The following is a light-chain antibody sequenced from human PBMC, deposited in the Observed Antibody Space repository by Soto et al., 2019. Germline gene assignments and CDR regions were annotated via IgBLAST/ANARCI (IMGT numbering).Light chain of an antibody. CDR2: HAS. Sequence: ETVLSQSPSTLSLYPGQRATLSCRASQSVTSYLAWYQQKPAEDPRLLLNHASTRATGIPPRFSGSGSGTDFTPPISSLEAADFAVYYCQQRSNWPPITFGQGTRLEI. J-gene: IGKJ5*01. CDR1: QSVTSY. V-gene: IGKV3-11*01. CDR3: QQRSNWPPIT.